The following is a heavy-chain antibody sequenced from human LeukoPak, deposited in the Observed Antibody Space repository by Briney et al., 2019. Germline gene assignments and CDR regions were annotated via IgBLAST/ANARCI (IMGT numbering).Heavy chain of an antibody. Sequence: PGGSLRLSCAASGFTFSSYWMSWVRQAPGKGLEWVANINQDGSEKYYVDSVKGRFTISRDNAKNSLYLQMISLRAEDTAVYYCARDLFGVVNWFDRWGQGTLVTVSS. CDR2: INQDGSEK. J-gene: IGHJ5*02. V-gene: IGHV3-7*01. D-gene: IGHD3-3*01. CDR1: GFTFSSYW. CDR3: ARDLFGVVNWFDR.